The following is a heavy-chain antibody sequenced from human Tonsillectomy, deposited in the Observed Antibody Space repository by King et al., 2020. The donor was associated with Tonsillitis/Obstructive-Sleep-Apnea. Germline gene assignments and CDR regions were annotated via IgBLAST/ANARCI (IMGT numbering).Heavy chain of an antibody. J-gene: IGHJ6*03. V-gene: IGHV4-59*01. CDR2: IYYSGST. CDR3: ARTWDYYYHQDV. CDR1: GGSISSYY. D-gene: IGHD1-26*01. Sequence: VQLQESGPGLVKPSETLSLTCTVSGGSISSYYWSWIRQPPGKGLEWIGYIYYSGSTNYNPSLKSRVTISVDTSKNQFSLKLSSVTAADTAVYYCARTWDYYYHQDVWGQRATVTVSS.